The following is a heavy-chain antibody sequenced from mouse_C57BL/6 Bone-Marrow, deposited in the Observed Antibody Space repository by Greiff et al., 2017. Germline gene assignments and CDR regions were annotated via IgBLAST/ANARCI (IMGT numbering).Heavy chain of an antibody. D-gene: IGHD3-2*02. CDR1: GYTFTSYW. V-gene: IGHV1-69*01. Sequence: VQLQQPGAELVMPGASVKLSCQASGYTFTSYWMHWVKQRPGQGLEWIGEIDPSDSYTNYNKKFKGKSTLTVDKSSSTAYMQLSSLTSEDSAVYYCARSAQATYAMDYWGQGTSVTVSS. J-gene: IGHJ4*01. CDR3: ARSAQATYAMDY. CDR2: IDPSDSYT.